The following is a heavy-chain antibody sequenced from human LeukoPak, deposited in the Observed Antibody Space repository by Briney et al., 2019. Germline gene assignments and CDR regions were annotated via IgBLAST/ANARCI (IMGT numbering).Heavy chain of an antibody. CDR3: ARRDYYYCFDY. CDR1: GFTFTNYA. Sequence: GGSLGLSCAASGFTFTNYAMSWVRQAPGKGLEWVSVISGSGGSTYYADSVKGRFTISRDNSKDTLYLQMNSLRAEDTAVYYCARRDYYYCFDYWGQGTLVTVSS. J-gene: IGHJ4*02. D-gene: IGHD3-22*01. V-gene: IGHV3-23*01. CDR2: ISGSGGST.